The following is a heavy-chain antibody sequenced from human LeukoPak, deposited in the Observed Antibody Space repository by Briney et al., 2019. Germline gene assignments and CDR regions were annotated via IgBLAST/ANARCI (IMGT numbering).Heavy chain of an antibody. CDR3: ARDQYSSGWYSAFDI. CDR1: GYTFTSYG. D-gene: IGHD6-19*01. CDR2: ISAYNGNT. Sequence: ASVKVSCKASGYTFTSYGISWVRQAPGQGLEWMGWISAYNGNTNYAQKLQGRVTMTTDTSTSTAYMELRSLRSEDTAVYYCARDQYSSGWYSAFDIWGQGTMVTVSS. J-gene: IGHJ3*02. V-gene: IGHV1-18*01.